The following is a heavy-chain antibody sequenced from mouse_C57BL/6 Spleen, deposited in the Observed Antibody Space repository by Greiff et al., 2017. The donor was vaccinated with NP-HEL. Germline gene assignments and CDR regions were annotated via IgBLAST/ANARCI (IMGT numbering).Heavy chain of an antibody. J-gene: IGHJ2*01. CDR2: IHPNSGST. D-gene: IGHD2-2*01. Sequence: VQLQQPGAELVKPGASVKLSCKASGYTFTSYWMHWVKQRPGQGLEWIGMIHPNSGSTNYNEKFKSKATLTVDKSSSTAYMQLSSLTSEDSAVYYCARWGGYDYYFDYWGQGTTLTVSS. CDR1: GYTFTSYW. CDR3: ARWGGYDYYFDY. V-gene: IGHV1-64*01.